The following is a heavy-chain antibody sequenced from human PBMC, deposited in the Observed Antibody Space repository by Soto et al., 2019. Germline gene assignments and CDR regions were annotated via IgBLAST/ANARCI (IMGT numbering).Heavy chain of an antibody. Sequence: PGGSLRLSCAASGFTFSNYCMHWVRQAPGKGLVWVSRINSDGSSTTYADSVKGRFTISRDNAKNTLFLQMNTLRAEDTAVYYCARDELYYDLLTGYHNWFDPWGQGTLVTVSS. V-gene: IGHV3-74*01. CDR1: GFTFSNYC. J-gene: IGHJ5*02. D-gene: IGHD3-9*01. CDR3: ARDELYYDLLTGYHNWFDP. CDR2: INSDGSST.